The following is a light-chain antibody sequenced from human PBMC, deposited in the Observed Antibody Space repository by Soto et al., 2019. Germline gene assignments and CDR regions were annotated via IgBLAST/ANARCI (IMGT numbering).Light chain of an antibody. Sequence: DIQMTQSPSSLSASVGDRVTLTCRASQSISTYLNWYQQKPGKAPKLLIYAASSLQSGVPSRFSGSGPGTDFTLTINSLQPEDFANYYCQQSYSSPYTFGQVTKLEIK. CDR1: QSISTY. V-gene: IGKV1-39*01. CDR2: AAS. CDR3: QQSYSSPYT. J-gene: IGKJ2*01.